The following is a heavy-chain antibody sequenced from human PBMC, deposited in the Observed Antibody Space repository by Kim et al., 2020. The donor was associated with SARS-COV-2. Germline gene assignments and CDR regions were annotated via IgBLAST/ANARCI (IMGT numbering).Heavy chain of an antibody. CDR1: GFTFGDYA. Sequence: GGSLRLSCTASGFTFGDYAMSWVRQAPGKGLEWVGFIRSKAYGGTTEYAASVKGRFTISRDDSKSIAYLQMNSLKTEDTAVYYCTSSYYYGSGSLTDGDDAFDIWGQGTMVTVSS. D-gene: IGHD3-10*01. CDR3: TSSYYYGSGSLTDGDDAFDI. V-gene: IGHV3-49*04. CDR2: IRSKAYGGTT. J-gene: IGHJ3*02.